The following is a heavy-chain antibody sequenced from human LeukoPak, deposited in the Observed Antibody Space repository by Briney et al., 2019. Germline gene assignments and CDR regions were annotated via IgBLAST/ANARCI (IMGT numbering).Heavy chain of an antibody. CDR2: IYYSGST. V-gene: IGHV4-39*01. J-gene: IGHJ4*02. CDR3: AGPYYSSGWYYFDY. Sequence: SETLSLTCTVSGGSMSSNSYYWGWIRQPPGKGLEWIGSIYYSGSTYYNPPLKSRVTISVDTSKNQFSLKLSSVTAADTVVYYCAGPYYSSGWYYFDYWGQGTLVTVSS. CDR1: GGSMSSNSYY. D-gene: IGHD6-19*01.